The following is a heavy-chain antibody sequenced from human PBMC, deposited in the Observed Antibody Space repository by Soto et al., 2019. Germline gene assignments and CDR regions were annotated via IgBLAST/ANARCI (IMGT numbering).Heavy chain of an antibody. Sequence: EVQLVESGGGLVQPGRSLRLSCAASGFIFDEYAMHWVRQAPGKGLEWVSSISWNSGNIGYADSVTGRFTISTDDAKNAMYLHIYTVSGEDTAFYYCAKGARTTVFAFNDYWGQGALVIVSS. CDR3: AKGARTTVFAFNDY. J-gene: IGHJ4*02. D-gene: IGHD4-17*01. CDR1: GFIFDEYA. V-gene: IGHV3-9*01. CDR2: ISWNSGNI.